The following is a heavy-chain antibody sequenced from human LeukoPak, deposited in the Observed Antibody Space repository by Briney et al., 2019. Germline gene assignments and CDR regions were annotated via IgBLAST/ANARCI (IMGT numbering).Heavy chain of an antibody. Sequence: GGSLRLSCAASGFTFSSYSMNWVRQAPGKGLEWVSSISSSSSDIYYADSVKGRFTISRDNAENSLYLQMNSLRAEDTAVYYCAREGVGYYDRSGYGFDYWGQGTLVTVSP. CDR1: GFTFSSYS. D-gene: IGHD3-22*01. J-gene: IGHJ4*02. V-gene: IGHV3-21*01. CDR2: ISSSSSDI. CDR3: AREGVGYYDRSGYGFDY.